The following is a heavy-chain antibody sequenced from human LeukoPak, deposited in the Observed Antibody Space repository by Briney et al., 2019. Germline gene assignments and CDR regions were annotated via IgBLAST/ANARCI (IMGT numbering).Heavy chain of an antibody. CDR1: GYTLTELS. CDR2: FDPEDGET. D-gene: IGHD2-2*01. J-gene: IGHJ5*02. V-gene: IGHV1-24*01. CDR3: AREEYCSSTSCLNWFDP. Sequence: ASVKVSCKVSGYTLTELSMHWVRQAPGKGLEWMGGFDPEDGETIYAQKFQGRVTMTEDTSTDTAYMELSSLRSEDTAVYYCAREEYCSSTSCLNWFDPWGQGTLVTVSS.